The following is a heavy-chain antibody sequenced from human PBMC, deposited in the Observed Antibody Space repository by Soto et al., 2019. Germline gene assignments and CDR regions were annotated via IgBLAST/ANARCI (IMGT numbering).Heavy chain of an antibody. CDR1: GFTFSSYG. Sequence: GRSLRLSCAASGFTFSSYGMHWVRQAPGKGLEWVALISYDASNKYYADSVRVRFTISRDNSKNTLHLQMNSLRAEYTAVFQFAKDRLRGGFLTTATTNAMEVWGLGPTSTGS. CDR2: ISYDASNK. V-gene: IGHV3-30*18. J-gene: IGHJ6*02. CDR3: AKDRLRGGFLTTATTNAMEV. D-gene: IGHD1-26*01.